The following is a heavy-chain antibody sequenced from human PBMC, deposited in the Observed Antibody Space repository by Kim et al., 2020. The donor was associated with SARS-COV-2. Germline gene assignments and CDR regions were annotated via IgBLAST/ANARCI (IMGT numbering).Heavy chain of an antibody. Sequence: SVKVSCKASGGTFSSYAISWVRQAPGQGLEWMGGIIPIFGTANYAQKFQGRVTITADESTSTAYMELSSLRSEDTAVYYCARDRGLAYYYYGMDVWGQGTTVTVSS. CDR2: IIPIFGTA. D-gene: IGHD6-19*01. CDR3: ARDRGLAYYYYGMDV. CDR1: GGTFSSYA. V-gene: IGHV1-69*13. J-gene: IGHJ6*02.